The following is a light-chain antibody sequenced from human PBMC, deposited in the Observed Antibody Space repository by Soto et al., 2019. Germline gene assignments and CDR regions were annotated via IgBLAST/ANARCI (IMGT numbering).Light chain of an antibody. V-gene: IGLV2-14*03. CDR3: SSYTNSGTVV. CDR2: DVS. CDR1: SSNVGDYHY. Sequence: QSALTQPASVSGSPGQSITISCTGTSSNVGDYHYVSWYQQHPGKAPKLMIYDVSNRPSGVSNRFSGSKSGNTASLTISGLQAEDEADYYCSSYTNSGTVVFGGGTKLTVL. J-gene: IGLJ2*01.